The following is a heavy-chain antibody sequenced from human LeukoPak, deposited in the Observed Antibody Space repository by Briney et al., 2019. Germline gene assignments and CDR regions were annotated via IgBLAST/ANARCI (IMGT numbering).Heavy chain of an antibody. Sequence: PGGSLRLSCAASGLTFSYYSMNWVRQAPGKGLEWVSYISSTSNTIYYADSVKGRFTISKDNAKSSLYLQMNSLRAEGTAIYYCATDRGGGVGARGYWGQGTLVTVSS. J-gene: IGHJ4*02. CDR1: GLTFSYYS. D-gene: IGHD1-26*01. CDR2: ISSTSNTI. CDR3: ATDRGGGVGARGY. V-gene: IGHV3-48*04.